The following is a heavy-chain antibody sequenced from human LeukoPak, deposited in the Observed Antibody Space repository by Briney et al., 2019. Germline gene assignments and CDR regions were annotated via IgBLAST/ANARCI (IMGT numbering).Heavy chain of an antibody. J-gene: IGHJ4*02. V-gene: IGHV4-28*03. D-gene: IGHD1-1*01. CDR1: GYSISSSNW. CDR3: ARGGNFGHYDY. CDR2: IYNSGST. Sequence: SSETLSLTCAVSGYSISSSNWWGWIRQTPGKGLEWIGFIYNSGSTNYNPSLKSRVTISNTSKNQFSLKLSSVTAADTAVYYCARGGNFGHYDYWGQGTLVSVSS.